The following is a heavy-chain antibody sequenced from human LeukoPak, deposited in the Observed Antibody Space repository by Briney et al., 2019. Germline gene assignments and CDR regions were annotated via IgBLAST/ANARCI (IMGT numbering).Heavy chain of an antibody. CDR1: GFTFSSYW. CDR3: ARDRDRFWNDASDAFDI. CDR2: INSDGSST. Sequence: GGSLRLSCAASGFTFSSYWMHWVRQAPGKGLVWVSRINSDGSSTSYADSVKGRFTISRDNAKNTLYLQMNSLRAEDTAVYYCARDRDRFWNDASDAFDIWGQGTMVTVSS. D-gene: IGHD1-1*01. V-gene: IGHV3-74*01. J-gene: IGHJ3*02.